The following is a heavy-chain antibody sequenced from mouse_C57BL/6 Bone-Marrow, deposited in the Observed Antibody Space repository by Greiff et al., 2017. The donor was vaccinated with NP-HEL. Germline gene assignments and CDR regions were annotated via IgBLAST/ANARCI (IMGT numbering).Heavy chain of an antibody. D-gene: IGHD2-1*01. V-gene: IGHV5-17*01. CDR1: GFTFSDYG. CDR2: ISSGSSTI. Sequence: EVHLVESGGGLVKPGGSLKLSCAASGFTFSDYGMHWVRQAPEKGLEWVAYISSGSSTIYYADTVKGRFTISRDNAKNTLFLQMTSLRSEDTAMYYCARWGNCYAMDYWGQGTSVTVSS. J-gene: IGHJ4*01. CDR3: ARWGNCYAMDY.